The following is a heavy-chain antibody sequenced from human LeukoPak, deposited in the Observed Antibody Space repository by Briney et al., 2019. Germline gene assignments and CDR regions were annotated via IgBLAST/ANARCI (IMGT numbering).Heavy chain of an antibody. CDR1: GYTSPFYG. Sequence: SVMVSCKVSGYTSPFYGITWVRQAPGQGLEWMGGIIPIFGTANYAQKFQGRVTITADESTSTAYMELSSLRSEDTAVYYCAPEGEGNGPWGQGTLVTVSS. CDR2: IIPIFGTA. CDR3: APEGEGNGP. J-gene: IGHJ5*02. V-gene: IGHV1-69*13. D-gene: IGHD1-1*01.